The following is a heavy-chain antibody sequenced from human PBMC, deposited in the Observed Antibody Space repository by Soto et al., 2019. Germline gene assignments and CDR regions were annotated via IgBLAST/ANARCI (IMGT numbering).Heavy chain of an antibody. V-gene: IGHV4-30-4*01. Sequence: ASETLSLTCTVSGGSISSGDYYWSWIRQPPGKGLEWIGYIYYSGSTYYNPSLKSRVTISVDTSKNQFSLKLSSVTAADTAVYYCARDLGSAVASYYYYGMDVWGQGTTVTVSS. D-gene: IGHD6-19*01. J-gene: IGHJ6*02. CDR1: GGSISSGDYY. CDR3: ARDLGSAVASYYYYGMDV. CDR2: IYYSGST.